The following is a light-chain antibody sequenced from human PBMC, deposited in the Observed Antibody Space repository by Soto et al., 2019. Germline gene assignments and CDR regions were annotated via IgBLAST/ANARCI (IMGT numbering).Light chain of an antibody. V-gene: IGKV3-20*01. CDR3: QQYGSSGT. CDR2: GAS. J-gene: IGKJ1*01. CDR1: QSISSC. Sequence: EVVLTQSPATRSLSPVERATLSCRARQSISSCLAWYQQKPGQAARLRSYGASNRAIGIPDMISGSESGTDFTLPISRLEPEDFAVYYSQQYGSSGTFGKGPKV.